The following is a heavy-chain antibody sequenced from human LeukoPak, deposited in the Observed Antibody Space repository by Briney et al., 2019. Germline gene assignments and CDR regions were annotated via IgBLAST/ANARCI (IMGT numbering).Heavy chain of an antibody. J-gene: IGHJ4*02. D-gene: IGHD1-26*01. V-gene: IGHV4-59*01. Sequence: PSETLSLTCTVSGGSISSYYWSWIRQPPGKGLEWIGYIYYSGSTNYNPSLKSRVTISVDTSKNQFSLKLSSVTAADTAVYYCARFTVGATYGNFDYWGQGTLVTVSP. CDR1: GGSISSYY. CDR2: IYYSGST. CDR3: ARFTVGATYGNFDY.